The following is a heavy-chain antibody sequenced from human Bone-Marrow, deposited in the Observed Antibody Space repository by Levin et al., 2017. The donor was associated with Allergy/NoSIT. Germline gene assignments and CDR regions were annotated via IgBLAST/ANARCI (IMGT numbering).Heavy chain of an antibody. J-gene: IGHJ6*02. D-gene: IGHD4-23*01. CDR3: ARGEGYGGNSYYYYGMDV. V-gene: IGHV1-8*01. CDR1: GYTFTSYD. Sequence: GESLKISCQASGYTFTSYDINWVRQATGQGLEWMGWMNPNSGNTGYAQKFQGRVTMTRNTSISTAYMELSSLRSEDTAVYYCARGEGYGGNSYYYYGMDVWGQGTTVTVSS. CDR2: MNPNSGNT.